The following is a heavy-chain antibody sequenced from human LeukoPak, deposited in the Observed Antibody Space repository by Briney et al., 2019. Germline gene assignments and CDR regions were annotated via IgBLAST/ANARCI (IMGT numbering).Heavy chain of an antibody. CDR3: ARDHGSGSYYSAFDI. CDR2: INSDGSST. Sequence: GGSLRLSCAASGFTFSSYWMYWVRQAPGKGLVWVSRINSDGSSTSYADSVKGRFTISRDNAKNTLYLQMNSLRAEDTAVYYCARDHGSGSYYSAFDIWGQGTMVTVSS. J-gene: IGHJ3*02. CDR1: GFTFSSYW. D-gene: IGHD3-10*01. V-gene: IGHV3-74*01.